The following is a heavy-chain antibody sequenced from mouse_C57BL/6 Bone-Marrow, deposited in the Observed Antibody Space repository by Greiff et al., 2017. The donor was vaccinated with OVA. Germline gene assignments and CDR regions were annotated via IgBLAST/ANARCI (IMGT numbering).Heavy chain of an antibody. D-gene: IGHD2-3*01. J-gene: IGHJ3*01. Sequence: EVQVVESGGGLVQPGGSLSLSCAASGFTFTDYYMSWVRQPPGKALEWLGFIRNKANGYTTEYSASVKGRFTISRDNSQSILYLQMKGLGAEDSANYYCARSPYDGYSGGFAYRGQGTRGTVSA. V-gene: IGHV7-3*01. CDR2: IRNKANGYTT. CDR3: ARSPYDGYSGGFAY. CDR1: GFTFTDYY.